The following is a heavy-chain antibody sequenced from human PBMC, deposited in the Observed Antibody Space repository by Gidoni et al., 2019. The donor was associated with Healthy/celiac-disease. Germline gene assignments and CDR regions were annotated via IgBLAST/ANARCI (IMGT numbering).Heavy chain of an antibody. Sequence: QVQLQPWGAGLLKPSETLSLTCAVYGGSFSGYYWSWIRQPPGKGLEWIGEINHSGSTNYNPSLKSRVTISVDTSKNQFSLKLSSVTAADTAVYYCARARRTYCGGDCYSRYYGMDVWGQGTTVTVSS. V-gene: IGHV4-34*01. CDR3: ARARRTYCGGDCYSRYYGMDV. D-gene: IGHD2-21*02. CDR1: GGSFSGYY. CDR2: INHSGST. J-gene: IGHJ6*02.